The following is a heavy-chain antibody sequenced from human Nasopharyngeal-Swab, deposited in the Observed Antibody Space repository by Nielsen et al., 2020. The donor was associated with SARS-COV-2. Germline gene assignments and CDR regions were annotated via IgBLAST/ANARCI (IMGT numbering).Heavy chain of an antibody. D-gene: IGHD3-22*01. Sequence: GESLKISCAASGFIFSDYYMTWIRQFPGKGLEWVSFILRGGESIYYADSVKGRFTIYRDNAKNSVYLQMNSLRAEDSAVYYCARGDDTTDYYEPLDSWGQGTLVTVSS. CDR3: ARGDDTTDYYEPLDS. CDR2: ILRGGESI. J-gene: IGHJ4*02. V-gene: IGHV3-11*04. CDR1: GFIFSDYY.